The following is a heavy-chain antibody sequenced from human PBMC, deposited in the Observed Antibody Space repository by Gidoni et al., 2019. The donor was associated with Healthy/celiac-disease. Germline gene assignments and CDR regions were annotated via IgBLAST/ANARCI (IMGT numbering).Heavy chain of an antibody. CDR1: GFTFSSYA. D-gene: IGHD3-22*01. Sequence: EVQLLESGGGLVQPGGSLRLSCAASGFTFSSYAMSWVRQAPGKGLEWFSAISGSGGSTYYADSVKGRFTISRDNSKNTLYLQMNSLRAEDTAVYYCAKGIVVVITPSDFDYWGQGTLVTVSS. CDR2: ISGSGGST. V-gene: IGHV3-23*01. J-gene: IGHJ4*02. CDR3: AKGIVVVITPSDFDY.